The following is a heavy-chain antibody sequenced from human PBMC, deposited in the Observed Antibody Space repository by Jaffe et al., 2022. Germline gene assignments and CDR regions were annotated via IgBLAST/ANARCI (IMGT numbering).Heavy chain of an antibody. CDR3: ARGSFYYCSSTSCYDVSRRYDAFDM. CDR2: IEQDGSEK. CDR1: RFTFSSYW. Sequence: EVQLVESGGGLVQPGGSLRLSCAASRFTFSSYWMTWVRQAPGKGLEWVANIEQDGSEKYYVDSVKGRFTISRDNAKNSLYLQMNSLRAEDTAVYYCARGSFYYCSSTSCYDVSRRYDAFDMWGQGTMVTVSS. J-gene: IGHJ3*02. V-gene: IGHV3-7*01. D-gene: IGHD2-2*01.